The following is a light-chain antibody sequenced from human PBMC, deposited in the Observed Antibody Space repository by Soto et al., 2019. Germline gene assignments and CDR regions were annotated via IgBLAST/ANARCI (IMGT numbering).Light chain of an antibody. V-gene: IGKV3-20*01. CDR3: QQYGSSPPYT. CDR1: QSVSSSY. J-gene: IGKJ5*01. CDR2: GAS. Sequence: EIVLTQSPGTLSLSLGERATLSCRASQSVSSSYLAWYQQKPGQAPRLLIYGASSRATGIPDRFSGSGSGTDFTLSISRLVLEDFAVYYCQQYGSSPPYTFGQGTRLEIK.